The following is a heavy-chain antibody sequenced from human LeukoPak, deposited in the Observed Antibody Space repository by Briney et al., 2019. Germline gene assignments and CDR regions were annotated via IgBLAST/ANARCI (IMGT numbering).Heavy chain of an antibody. CDR3: ARILGVGATTRFDY. V-gene: IGHV4-39*07. CDR1: GGSISSSSYY. Sequence: PSETLSLTCTVSGGSISSSSYYWGWIRQPPGRGLEWIGSIYYSGSTYYNPSLKSRVTISVDTSKNQFSLKLSSVTAADTAVYYCARILGVGATTRFDYWGQGTLVTVSS. J-gene: IGHJ4*02. D-gene: IGHD1-26*01. CDR2: IYYSGST.